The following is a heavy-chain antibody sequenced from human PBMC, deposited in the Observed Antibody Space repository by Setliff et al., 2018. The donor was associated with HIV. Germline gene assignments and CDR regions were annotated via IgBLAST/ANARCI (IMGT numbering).Heavy chain of an antibody. CDR1: GDSISHYY. V-gene: IGHV4-4*07. Sequence: SETLSLTCSVSGDSISHYYWSWIRQPPGKGLEWIGDIFTSATTNFNYNPSLKSRVTMSIDTSKNQFSLKLRSVTAADTAVYFCARFVLVWFDVSRSGMQDPYVFDNWGQGILVTVSS. CDR3: ARFVLVWFDVSRSGMQDPYVFDN. J-gene: IGHJ4*02. CDR2: IFTSATTNF. D-gene: IGHD3-10*01.